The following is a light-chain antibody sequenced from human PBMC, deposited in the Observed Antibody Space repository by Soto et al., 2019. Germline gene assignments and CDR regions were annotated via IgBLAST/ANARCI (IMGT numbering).Light chain of an antibody. V-gene: IGLV2-11*01. Sequence: QSALTQPRSVSGSPGQSVTISCTGTSSDITNYNSVSWFQQHPGKAPKLMIYDVNKRPSGVPDRFSGSKSGNTASLTISGLQAEDEADYHCCSYAGSFSLFGGGTKLTVL. J-gene: IGLJ3*02. CDR1: SSDITNYNS. CDR2: DVN. CDR3: CSYAGSFSL.